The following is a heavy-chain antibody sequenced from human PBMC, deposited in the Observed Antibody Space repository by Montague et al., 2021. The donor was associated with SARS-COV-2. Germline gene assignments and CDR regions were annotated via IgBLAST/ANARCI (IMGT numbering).Heavy chain of an antibody. CDR1: GDSISYRSYY. CDR2: VSYSGST. Sequence: SETLSLTCTVSGDSISYRSYYWGWIRQPPGKGLEWIGTVSYSGSTYYXXXLKSRVTIYVDTSKNQFSLKLTSVTAAGTATYYCARQYGDYSDNAFTIWGQGTMVIVSS. J-gene: IGHJ3*02. V-gene: IGHV4-39*01. CDR3: ARQYGDYSDNAFTI. D-gene: IGHD4-17*01.